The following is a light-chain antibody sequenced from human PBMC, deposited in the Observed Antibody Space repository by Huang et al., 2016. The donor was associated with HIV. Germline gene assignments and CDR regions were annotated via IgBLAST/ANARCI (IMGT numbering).Light chain of an antibody. CDR3: QQYNSWHT. Sequence: EIVMTQSPVTLSVSPGQRATLSCRASQSVGTNLAWYQQKSGQAPRLLIYDAYTRATGISARFSGSGFETEFTLTISSLQSEDVAVYYCQQYNSWHTFGQGTKLEIK. CDR2: DAY. J-gene: IGKJ2*01. V-gene: IGKV3-15*01. CDR1: QSVGTN.